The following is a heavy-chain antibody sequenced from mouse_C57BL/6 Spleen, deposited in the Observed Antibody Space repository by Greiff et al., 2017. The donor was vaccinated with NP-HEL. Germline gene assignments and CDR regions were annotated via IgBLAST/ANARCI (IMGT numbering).Heavy chain of an antibody. V-gene: IGHV1-72*01. CDR1: GYTFTSYW. D-gene: IGHD1-1*01. CDR2: IDPNRGGT. J-gene: IGHJ4*01. Sequence: QQSCKASGYTFTSYWMHWVKQRPGRGLEWIGRIDPNRGGTKYNEKFKSKATLTVDKPSSTAYMQLSSLTSEDSAVYYCARAYRYYVAMDYWGQGTSVTVSS. CDR3: ARAYRYYVAMDY.